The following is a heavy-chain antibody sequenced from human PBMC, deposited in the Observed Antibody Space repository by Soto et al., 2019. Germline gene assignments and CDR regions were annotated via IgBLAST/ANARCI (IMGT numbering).Heavy chain of an antibody. J-gene: IGHJ3*02. D-gene: IGHD3-22*01. CDR1: GFTFGGSA. CDR3: TRLGSGSGGYYDAFDI. CDR2: IRSKADSYAT. V-gene: IGHV3-73*02. Sequence: EVQLVESGGGLVQPGGPLKFSCAASGFTFGGSAMHWARQASGKGREGVGRIRSKADSYATGYAASVKGRFTISRDDSKNTAYLQMNSLKTEDTAVYYCTRLGSGSGGYYDAFDIWGQGTMVTVSS.